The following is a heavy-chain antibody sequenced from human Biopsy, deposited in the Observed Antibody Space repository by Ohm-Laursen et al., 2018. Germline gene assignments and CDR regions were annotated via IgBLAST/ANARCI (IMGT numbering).Heavy chain of an antibody. Sequence: SLRLSCAASGFTFTDYDMSWVRHVPGQGLQWLALVSATATSVYYADSVRGRFFISRDNAENSVFLEMSNLRADDTALYYCARNVRLQMTEHSGVISYSRYFAKDAWGQGTTVTVSS. CDR3: ARNVRLQMTEHSGVISYSRYFAKDA. D-gene: IGHD1-26*01. CDR2: VSATATSV. V-gene: IGHV3-11*01. J-gene: IGHJ6*02. CDR1: GFTFTDYD.